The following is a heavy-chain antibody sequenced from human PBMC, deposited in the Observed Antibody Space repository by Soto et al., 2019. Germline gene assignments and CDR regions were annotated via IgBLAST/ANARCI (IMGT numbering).Heavy chain of an antibody. V-gene: IGHV4-59*01. D-gene: IGHD3-10*01. CDR2: IDYSGST. CDR1: GGSISSYY. J-gene: IGHJ5*02. CDR3: ARTNYYGSGSYPFDP. Sequence: SETLSLTCTVSGGSISSYYWSWIRQPPGKGLEWIGYIDYSGSTKNNPSLKSRVTISVDTSKNQFSLKLSSLTAADTAVYYCARTNYYGSGSYPFDPWGQGTLVT.